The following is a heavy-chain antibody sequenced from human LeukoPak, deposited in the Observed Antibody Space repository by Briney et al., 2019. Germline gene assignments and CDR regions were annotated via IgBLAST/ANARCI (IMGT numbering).Heavy chain of an antibody. CDR2: ISGSGGST. D-gene: IGHD6-19*01. Sequence: GRSLRLSCAASGFTFSSYAMSWVRQAPGKGLEWVSAISGSGGSTYYADSVKGRFTISRDNSKNTLYLQMNSLRAEDTAVYYCAKASYSSGWGYYFDYWGQGTLVTVSS. CDR3: AKASYSSGWGYYFDY. J-gene: IGHJ4*02. V-gene: IGHV3-23*01. CDR1: GFTFSSYA.